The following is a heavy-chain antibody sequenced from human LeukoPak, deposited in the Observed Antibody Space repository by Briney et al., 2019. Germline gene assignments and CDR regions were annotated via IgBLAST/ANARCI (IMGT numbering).Heavy chain of an antibody. J-gene: IGHJ6*02. CDR3: ARASGYESIYYYYGMDV. CDR2: TYYRSKWYN. Sequence: SQTLSLTCAISGDSVSSNSAAWNWIRQSPSRGLEWLGRTYYRSKWYNDYAVSVKSRITINPDTSKNQFSLRLNSVTPEDTAVYYCARASGYESIYYYYGMDVWGQGTTVTVSS. CDR1: GDSVSSNSAA. V-gene: IGHV6-1*01. D-gene: IGHD5-12*01.